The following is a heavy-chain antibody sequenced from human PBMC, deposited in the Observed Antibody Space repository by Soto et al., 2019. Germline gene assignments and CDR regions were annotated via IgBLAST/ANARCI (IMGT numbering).Heavy chain of an antibody. Sequence: QVQLVESGGGVVQPGRSLRLSCAASGFTFSSYGVHWVRQAPGKGLEWVASVSYDGSNKHYADSVKGRFTISRDNSRNTLDPQMNSLRAEDTAVYYCAKDTYYYDRSGYYTYDHWGQGTQVTVSS. CDR1: GFTFSSYG. D-gene: IGHD3-22*01. CDR3: AKDTYYYDRSGYYTYDH. V-gene: IGHV3-30*18. J-gene: IGHJ4*02. CDR2: VSYDGSNK.